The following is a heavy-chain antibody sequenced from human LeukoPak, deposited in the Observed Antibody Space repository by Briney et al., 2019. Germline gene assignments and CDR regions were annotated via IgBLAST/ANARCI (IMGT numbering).Heavy chain of an antibody. D-gene: IGHD3-16*02. V-gene: IGHV3-73*01. J-gene: IGHJ4*02. CDR2: IRSKANSYAT. Sequence: PGGSLRLSCAASGFTFSGSAMHWVRQASGKGLEWVGRIRSKANSYATAYAASVKGRFTISRDDSKNTAYLQMNSLKTEDTAVYYCTRQALYDHVWGSYRPYYFDYWGQGTLVTVSS. CDR3: TRQALYDHVWGSYRPYYFDY. CDR1: GFTFSGSA.